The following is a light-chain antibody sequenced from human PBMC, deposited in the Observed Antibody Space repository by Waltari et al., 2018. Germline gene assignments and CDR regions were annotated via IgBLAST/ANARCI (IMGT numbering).Light chain of an antibody. CDR1: QGILSY. CDR3: QQYYSYPRT. J-gene: IGKJ2*01. Sequence: AIRITQSPSSLSASTGDRVTIPCRASQGILSYLAWYQQKPGKAPKLLIYAASTLQSGVPSRFSGSGSGTDFTLTISCLQSEDFATYYCQQYYSYPRTFGQGTKLEIK. V-gene: IGKV1-8*01. CDR2: AAS.